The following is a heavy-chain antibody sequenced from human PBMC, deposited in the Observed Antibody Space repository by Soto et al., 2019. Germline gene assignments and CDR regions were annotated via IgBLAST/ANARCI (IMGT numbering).Heavy chain of an antibody. Sequence: QVPMVESGGGVVQPGRSLRLSCAASGFTFRNYGMHWVRQAPGKGLEWVAVISNDGSNKYYGDSVKGRFTLSRDNSNNTLYLQMNSLRTEDTAVYYCARTYASSSGFGYFDLWGRGTLVTVSS. D-gene: IGHD6-6*01. CDR3: ARTYASSSGFGYFDL. J-gene: IGHJ2*01. V-gene: IGHV3-30*03. CDR2: ISNDGSNK. CDR1: GFTFRNYG.